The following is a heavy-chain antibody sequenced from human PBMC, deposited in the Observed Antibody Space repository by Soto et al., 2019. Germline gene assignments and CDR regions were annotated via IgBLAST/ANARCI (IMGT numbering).Heavy chain of an antibody. J-gene: IGHJ4*02. V-gene: IGHV3-33*03. CDR1: GFTFSTYG. D-gene: IGHD6-6*01. CDR3: AAESSTSSGLGFFDY. Sequence: QVQLVESGGGVVQPGRSLRLSCTASGFTFSTYGMHWVRQAPGKGLEWVAVIWYDGTNIYYADSVKGRFTISRDNSKNTLYLQMSSLRAEDTALYYWAAESSTSSGLGFFDYWGQGTLVTVSS. CDR2: IWYDGTNI.